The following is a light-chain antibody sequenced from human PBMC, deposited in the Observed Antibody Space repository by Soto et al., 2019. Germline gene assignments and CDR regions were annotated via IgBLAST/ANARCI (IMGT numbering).Light chain of an antibody. CDR1: SSDVGGYNY. J-gene: IGLJ2*01. CDR2: DVR. Sequence: QSALTQPASVSGSPGQSITISCTGTSSDVGGYNYISWYQQHPGKAPKFIIYDVRNRPSGVSNRFSGSRSGNTASLTFSGLQAEDEADYYCSSYTSSSTVIFGGGTKLTVL. V-gene: IGLV2-14*01. CDR3: SSYTSSSTVI.